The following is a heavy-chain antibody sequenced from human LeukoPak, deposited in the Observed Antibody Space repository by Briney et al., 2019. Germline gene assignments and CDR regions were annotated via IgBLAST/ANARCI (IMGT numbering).Heavy chain of an antibody. J-gene: IGHJ4*02. Sequence: GGSLRLSCAASGFTFGSYAMSWVRQAPGKGLEWVSAISGSGGSTYYADSVKGRFTISRDNSKNTLYLQMNSLRAEDTAVYYCAKDILLWFGNDYWGQGTLVTVSS. CDR2: ISGSGGST. CDR3: AKDILLWFGNDY. V-gene: IGHV3-23*01. D-gene: IGHD3-10*01. CDR1: GFTFGSYA.